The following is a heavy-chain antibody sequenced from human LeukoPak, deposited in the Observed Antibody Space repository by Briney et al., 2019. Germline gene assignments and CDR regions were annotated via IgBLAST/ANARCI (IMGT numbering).Heavy chain of an antibody. D-gene: IGHD2-2*02. CDR3: ARAYCSSTSCYTLGGDY. Sequence: GASVKVSCKASGYTFTGYYMYWVRQAPGQGLEWMGWINPNSGGTNYAQKFQGRVTMTRDTSISTAYMELRSLRSDDTAVYYCARAYCSSTSCYTLGGDYWGQGTLVTVSS. CDR1: GYTFTGYY. V-gene: IGHV1-2*02. J-gene: IGHJ4*02. CDR2: INPNSGGT.